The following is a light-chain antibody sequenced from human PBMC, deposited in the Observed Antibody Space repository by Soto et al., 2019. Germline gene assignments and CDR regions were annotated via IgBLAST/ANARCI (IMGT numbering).Light chain of an antibody. CDR2: KIS. Sequence: DIVMTQTPLSFPVTIVQPASISCRSSQSLVHSDGNTYFNWLRQRTVQPTRLLIYKISNRFAGVQHRFSGSGTGLDFTLKIRRRDAVDVGMYYCTQDTQSYTFVQGTKREIK. CDR3: TQDTQSYT. J-gene: IGKJ2*01. V-gene: IGKV2-24*01. CDR1: QSLVHSDGNTY.